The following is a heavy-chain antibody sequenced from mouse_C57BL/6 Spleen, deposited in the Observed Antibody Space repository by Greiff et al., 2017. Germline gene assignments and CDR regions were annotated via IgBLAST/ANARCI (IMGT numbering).Heavy chain of an antibody. D-gene: IGHD1-1*01. Sequence: VQLQQPGAELVKPGASVKMSCKASGYTFTSYWITWVKQRPGQGLEWIGDIYPGSGSTNYNEKFKSKATLTVDTSSSTAYMQLSSLTSEDSAVYYCAREGDYYGSSYWYFDVWGTGTTVTVSS. J-gene: IGHJ1*03. CDR1: GYTFTSYW. CDR2: IYPGSGST. CDR3: AREGDYYGSSYWYFDV. V-gene: IGHV1-55*01.